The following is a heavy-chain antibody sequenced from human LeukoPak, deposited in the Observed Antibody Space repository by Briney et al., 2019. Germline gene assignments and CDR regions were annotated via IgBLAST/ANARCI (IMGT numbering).Heavy chain of an antibody. J-gene: IGHJ6*04. V-gene: IGHV1-18*04. CDR3: ARDLIYCSSTSCPRLGYYYGMDV. CDR2: ISAYNGNT. Sequence: ASVKVSCKASGYTFTSYGISWVRQAPGQGLEWMGWISAYNGNTNYAQKLQGRVTMTTDTSTSTAYMELRSPRSDDTAVYYCARDLIYCSSTSCPRLGYYYGMDVWGKGTTVTVSS. CDR1: GYTFTSYG. D-gene: IGHD2-2*01.